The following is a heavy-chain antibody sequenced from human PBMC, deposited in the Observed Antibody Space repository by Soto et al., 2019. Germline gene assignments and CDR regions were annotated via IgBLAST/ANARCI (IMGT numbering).Heavy chain of an antibody. CDR2: IIPILGIA. CDR1: GGTFSSYT. Sequence: QVQLVQSGAEVKKPGSSVKVSCKASGGTFSSYTISWVRQAPGQGLEWMGRIIPILGIANYAQKFQGRVTTTADKSTSTAYMELISLRSEATAVYYCAVNDYGDYSSHDYWGQGTLVTVSS. D-gene: IGHD4-17*01. V-gene: IGHV1-69*02. J-gene: IGHJ4*02. CDR3: AVNDYGDYSSHDY.